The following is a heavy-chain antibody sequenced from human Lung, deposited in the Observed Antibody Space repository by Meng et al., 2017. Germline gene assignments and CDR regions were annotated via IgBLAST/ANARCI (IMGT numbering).Heavy chain of an antibody. CDR1: GVTFSSYA. CDR2: ISGSGGST. J-gene: IGHJ4*02. CDR3: VRRIEYSSSSGY. Sequence: EGQLLESGGGLVQPGGSPRLSCVASGVTFSSYAMTWVRQAPGKGLEWVSSISGSGGSTYYADSVRGRFTISRDNSKNTVYLQMNSLRAEDTAIYYCVRRIEYSSSSGYWGQGTLVTVSS. V-gene: IGHV3-23*01. D-gene: IGHD6-6*01.